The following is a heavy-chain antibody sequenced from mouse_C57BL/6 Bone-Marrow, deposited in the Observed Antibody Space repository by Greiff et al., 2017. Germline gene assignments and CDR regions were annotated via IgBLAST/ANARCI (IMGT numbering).Heavy chain of an antibody. CDR2: IDPSDSYT. Sequence: QVQLQQPGAELVKPGASVKLSCKASGYTFTSYWMQWVKQRPGQGLEWIGEIDPSDSYTNYNQKFKGKATLTVDTSSSTAYMQLSSLTSEDSAVYCCARERLSVYYFDYWGQGTTLTVSS. CDR1: GYTFTSYW. CDR3: ARERLSVYYFDY. J-gene: IGHJ2*01. V-gene: IGHV1-50*01.